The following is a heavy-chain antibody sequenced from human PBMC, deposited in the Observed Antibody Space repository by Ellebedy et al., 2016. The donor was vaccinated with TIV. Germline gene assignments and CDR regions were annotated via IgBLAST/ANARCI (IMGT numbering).Heavy chain of an antibody. D-gene: IGHD2-21*02. J-gene: IGHJ4*02. Sequence: AASVKVSCKASGGTFSSYAISWVRQAPGQGLEWIGRIIPLLNMANYAHKLEGRVTITADRSTGPAYMELRGLTADDTAVYYCARAGHCGGDCYPHWGQGTQVIVSS. CDR2: IIPLLNMA. V-gene: IGHV1-69*04. CDR1: GGTFSSYA. CDR3: ARAGHCGGDCYPH.